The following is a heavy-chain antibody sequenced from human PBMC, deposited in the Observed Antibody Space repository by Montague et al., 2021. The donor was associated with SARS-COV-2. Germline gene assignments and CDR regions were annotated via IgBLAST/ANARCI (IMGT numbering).Heavy chain of an antibody. D-gene: IGHD3-10*01. CDR3: ARLVWFGELSSENWFDP. Sequence: SETLSLTCTVSGDSVSNDRYYWGWIRQSPGKGLEWIGSIYYSGSTYYXXXLKSRVTISVDTSKNQFSLKLNSVTAADTAVYYCARLVWFGELSSENWFDPWGQGTLVTVSS. J-gene: IGHJ5*02. CDR1: GDSVSNDRYY. CDR2: IYYSGST. V-gene: IGHV4-39*01.